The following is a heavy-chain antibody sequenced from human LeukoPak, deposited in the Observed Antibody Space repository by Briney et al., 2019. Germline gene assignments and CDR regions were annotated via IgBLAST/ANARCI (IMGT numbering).Heavy chain of an antibody. Sequence: PSETLSLTCTVSGGSISSSSYYWSWIRQPPGKGLEWIGYIYYSGSTNYNPSLKSRVTISVDTSKNQFSLKLSSVTAADTAVYYCARLTVHAQRWDVGGWFDPWGQGTLVTVSS. CDR3: ARLTVHAQRWDVGGWFDP. J-gene: IGHJ5*02. CDR2: IYYSGST. CDR1: GGSISSSSYY. D-gene: IGHD1-1*01. V-gene: IGHV4-61*01.